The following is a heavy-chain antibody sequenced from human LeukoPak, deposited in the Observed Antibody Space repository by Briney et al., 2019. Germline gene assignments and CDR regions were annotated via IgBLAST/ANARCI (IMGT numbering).Heavy chain of an antibody. CDR3: AREQRDTAMPRGYYYMDV. CDR1: GGSFSAYY. Sequence: SETLSLTCAVYGGSFSAYYWSWIRQPPGKRLEWIGEINHSGSTNYNPSLKSRVTISVDTSKNQFSLKLSSVTAADTAVYYCAREQRDTAMPRGYYYMDVWGKGTTVTVSS. V-gene: IGHV4-34*01. J-gene: IGHJ6*03. D-gene: IGHD5-18*01. CDR2: INHSGST.